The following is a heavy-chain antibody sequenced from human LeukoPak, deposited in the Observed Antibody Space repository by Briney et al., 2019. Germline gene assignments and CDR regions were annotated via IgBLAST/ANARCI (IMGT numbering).Heavy chain of an antibody. Sequence: SVKVSCKASGGTFSSYAISWVREAPGQGIEWMGGIIPIFSTAKYAQNFQGRVAITAVDSTSTAYMELSSLRSEDTAVYYCARGEIALPYDFCSGSLDYWGQGTLVTVSS. D-gene: IGHD3-3*01. CDR1: GGTFSSYA. V-gene: IGHV1-69*13. CDR2: IIPIFSTA. CDR3: ARGEIALPYDFCSGSLDY. J-gene: IGHJ4*02.